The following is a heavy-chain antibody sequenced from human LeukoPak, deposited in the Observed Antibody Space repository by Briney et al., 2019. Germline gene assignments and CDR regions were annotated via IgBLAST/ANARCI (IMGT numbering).Heavy chain of an antibody. D-gene: IGHD2-15*01. CDR3: AREGGGICSGFRCPGVEY. CDR2: VWGDGSNE. Sequence: PGKSLRLSCVSSGFTFSTFGMHWVRQAPGKGLEWVSRVWGDGSNENYAEFVKGRCTISRDNSKNTLYLEITRLRAEDSALYYCAREGGGICSGFRCPGVEYWGRGTLVTVSS. CDR1: GFTFSTFG. J-gene: IGHJ4*02. V-gene: IGHV3-33*01.